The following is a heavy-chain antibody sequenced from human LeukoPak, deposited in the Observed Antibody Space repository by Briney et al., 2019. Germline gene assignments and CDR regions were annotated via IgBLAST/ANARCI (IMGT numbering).Heavy chain of an antibody. Sequence: SETLSLTCTVSGGSMSNYYWSWIRQSPGKGLGWIGHIYSTGTTSYNPSLKSRVSVSIDPSKNQFSLKLDSVTAADTAVYYCARGGSSGWYPLPYYFDYWGQGTLVTVSS. CDR3: ARGGSSGWYPLPYYFDY. CDR2: IYSTGTT. V-gene: IGHV4-59*01. D-gene: IGHD6-19*01. J-gene: IGHJ4*02. CDR1: GGSMSNYY.